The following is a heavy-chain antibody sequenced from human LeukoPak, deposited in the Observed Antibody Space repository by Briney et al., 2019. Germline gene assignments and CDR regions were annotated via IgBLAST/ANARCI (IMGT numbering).Heavy chain of an antibody. D-gene: IGHD4/OR15-4a*01. J-gene: IGHJ4*02. V-gene: IGHV3-21*01. CDR2: ISSSSTYI. CDR3: ARDEVYGEQYYFDY. Sequence: GGSLRLSCAASGFTFSTYTMNWVRQAPGKGLEWVSSISSSSTYIYYADSVKGRFTISRDDAKNSLYLQMNSLRAEDTAVYYCARDEVYGEQYYFDYWGQGTLVTVSS. CDR1: GFTFSTYT.